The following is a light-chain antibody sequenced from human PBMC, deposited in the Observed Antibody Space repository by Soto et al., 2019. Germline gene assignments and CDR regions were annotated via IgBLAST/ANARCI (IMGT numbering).Light chain of an antibody. Sequence: EIVLTQSPGTLSLSPGERATLSCRASQSVSSKLAWYQQKPGQAPRLLIYAASTRATGIPARFSGSGSGTEFTLTISSLQSEDFAVYYCQQYNSWPLTFGGGTKVDIK. CDR2: AAS. V-gene: IGKV3-15*01. CDR1: QSVSSK. J-gene: IGKJ4*01. CDR3: QQYNSWPLT.